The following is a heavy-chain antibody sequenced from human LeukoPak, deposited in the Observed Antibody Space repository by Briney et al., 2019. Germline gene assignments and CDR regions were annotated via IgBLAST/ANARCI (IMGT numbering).Heavy chain of an antibody. CDR1: GDSVSSNSAA. CDR3: ARDHGGGIAVAGTERAHYFDY. D-gene: IGHD6-19*01. CDR2: TYYRSKWYN. Sequence: SQTLSLTCAISGDSVSSNSAAWNWIRQSPSRGLEWLGRTYYRSKWYNDYAVSVKSRITINPDTSKNQFSLQLNSVTPEDTAVYYCARDHGGGIAVAGTERAHYFDYWGQGTLVTVSS. V-gene: IGHV6-1*01. J-gene: IGHJ4*02.